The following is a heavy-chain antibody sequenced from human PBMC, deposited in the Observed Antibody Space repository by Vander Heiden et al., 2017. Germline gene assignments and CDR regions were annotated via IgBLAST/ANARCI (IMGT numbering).Heavy chain of an antibody. CDR2: MDYRGST. J-gene: IGHJ5*02. Sequence: QLQLQESGPGLVKPSETPSLTCTGFGGSITTNHYFWGRVRQPLGKGLEWIANMDYRGSTSYNPSLRSRVAMSVDASTNQISLKLSSVTAADTAVYYCARPQSGKGGGSWFDTWGQGTLVTVSS. V-gene: IGHV4-39*01. CDR3: ARPQSGKGGGSWFDT. D-gene: IGHD3-10*01. CDR1: GGSITTNHYF.